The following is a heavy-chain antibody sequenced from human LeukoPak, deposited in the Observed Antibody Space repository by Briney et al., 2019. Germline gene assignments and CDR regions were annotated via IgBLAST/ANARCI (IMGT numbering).Heavy chain of an antibody. CDR1: GFTFSSYA. CDR3: AIMVRGVIPIDY. Sequence: GGSLRLSCAASGFTFSSYAISWVRQAPGQGLEWMGGIIPIFGTANYAQKFQGRVTITADESTSTAYMELSSLRSEDTAVYYCAIMVRGVIPIDYWGQGTLVTVSS. V-gene: IGHV1-69*01. CDR2: IIPIFGTA. J-gene: IGHJ4*02. D-gene: IGHD3-10*01.